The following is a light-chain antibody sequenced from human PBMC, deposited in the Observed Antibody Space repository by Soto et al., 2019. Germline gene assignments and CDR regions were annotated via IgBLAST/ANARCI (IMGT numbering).Light chain of an antibody. CDR1: QSVGSF. CDR3: QQRSNWPLT. J-gene: IGKJ4*01. CDR2: DAS. Sequence: EIVLTQSPATLSLSPGERATLSCRASQSVGSFLAWYQQKPGQPPRLLIYDASNRATGIPARFSGSGSGTDFTLTISSLEPEDFAVYYCQQRSNWPLTFGGGTEVEIK. V-gene: IGKV3-11*01.